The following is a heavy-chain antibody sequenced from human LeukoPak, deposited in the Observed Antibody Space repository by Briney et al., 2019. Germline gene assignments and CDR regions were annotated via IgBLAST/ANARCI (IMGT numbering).Heavy chain of an antibody. D-gene: IGHD3-22*01. CDR3: ARDQGYYDSSGYHR. CDR2: INPNSGGT. J-gene: IGHJ4*02. V-gene: IGHV1-2*02. CDR1: GYTFTGYY. Sequence: ASVKVSCKASGYTFTGYYMHWVRQAPGQGLGWMGWINPNSGGTNYAQKFQGRVTMTRDTSISTAYMELSRLRSDDTAVYYCARDQGYYDSSGYHRWGQGTLVTVSS.